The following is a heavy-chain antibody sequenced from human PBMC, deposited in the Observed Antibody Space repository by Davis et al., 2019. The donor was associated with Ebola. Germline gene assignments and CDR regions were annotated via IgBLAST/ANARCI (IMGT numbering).Heavy chain of an antibody. Sequence: GGSLRLSCAASGFTFSRNWMSWVRQAPGKGLEWVATIKEDGSEKYYVDSVKGRFTISRDNAKNSLYLQLDSLRDEDTAVYYCARWGLRGNYDSWSGSDYYFDYWGQGTLVTVSS. CDR2: IKEDGSEK. V-gene: IGHV3-7*01. D-gene: IGHD3-3*01. CDR3: ARWGLRGNYDSWSGSDYYFDY. J-gene: IGHJ4*02. CDR1: GFTFSRNW.